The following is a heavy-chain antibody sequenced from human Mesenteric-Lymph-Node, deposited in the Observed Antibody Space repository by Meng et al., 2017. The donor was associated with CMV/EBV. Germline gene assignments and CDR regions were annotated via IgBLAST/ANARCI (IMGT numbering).Heavy chain of an antibody. CDR2: IYYSGNT. Sequence: GSLRLSCAVSGGSISGSNYYWTWIRQPPGKGLEWIGSIYYSGNTYYNPSLKSRVTISVDTSKNQFSLKLSSVTAADTAVYYCARDNSPSGDLGYWGQGTLVTVSS. V-gene: IGHV4-39*07. D-gene: IGHD2-21*01. CDR3: ARDNSPSGDLGY. J-gene: IGHJ4*02. CDR1: GGSISGSNYY.